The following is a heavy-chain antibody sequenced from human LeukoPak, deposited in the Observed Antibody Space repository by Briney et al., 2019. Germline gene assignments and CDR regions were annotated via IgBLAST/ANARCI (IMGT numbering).Heavy chain of an antibody. D-gene: IGHD2-15*01. J-gene: IGHJ4*02. CDR3: TKASAARCIGVFCYPFDH. CDR2: ISGGGGTT. CDR1: GFTFSSYS. Sequence: GGSLRLSCAASGFTFSSYSMNWVRQAPGKGLEWVSTISGGGGTTYYADSVKGRFTISRDNSKNTLYLQMNSLRVEDTAVYYCTKASAARCIGVFCYPFDHWGQGTLVTVSS. V-gene: IGHV3-23*01.